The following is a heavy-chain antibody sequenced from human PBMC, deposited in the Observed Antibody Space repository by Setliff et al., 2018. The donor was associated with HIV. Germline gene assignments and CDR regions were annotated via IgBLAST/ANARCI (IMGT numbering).Heavy chain of an antibody. D-gene: IGHD5-12*01. CDR3: ARDVSRDGYCFDH. J-gene: IGHJ4*02. CDR2: ISAHNGRI. V-gene: IGHV1-18*01. CDR1: GYTFSDYG. Sequence: GASVKVSCKASGYTFSDYGISWVRQAPGQGLEWMGWISAHNGRINYAQKFQGRVTMTTDRSTSTAYMELRSLRSDDTAVYYCARDVSRDGYCFDHWGQGTLVTVSS.